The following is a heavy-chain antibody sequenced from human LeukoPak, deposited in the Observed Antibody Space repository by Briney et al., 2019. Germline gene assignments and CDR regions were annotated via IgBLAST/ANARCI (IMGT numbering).Heavy chain of an antibody. CDR3: ARVGSGITIFGDYYYYMDV. Sequence: SQTLSLTCTVSGGSISSGSYYWSWIRQPAGKGLEWIGRIYTSGSTNYNPSLKSRVTISVDTSKNQFSLKLSSVTAADTAVYYCARVGSGITIFGDYYYYMDVWGKGTTVTVSS. J-gene: IGHJ6*03. V-gene: IGHV4-61*02. D-gene: IGHD3-3*01. CDR2: IYTSGST. CDR1: GGSISSGSYY.